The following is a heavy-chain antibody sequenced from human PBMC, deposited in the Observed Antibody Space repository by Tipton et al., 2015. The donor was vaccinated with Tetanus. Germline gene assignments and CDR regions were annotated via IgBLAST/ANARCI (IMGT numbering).Heavy chain of an antibody. CDR2: IYYSGST. D-gene: IGHD3-16*01. V-gene: IGHV4-30-4*01. CDR1: GDSLSNGDYY. CDR3: ARDHGITWGGMGYYYGMDV. J-gene: IGHJ6*02. Sequence: TLSLTCTVSGDSLSNGDYYWSWIRQPPGKGLESIGYIYYSGSTYYNPSLKSRVTISVDTSKKQFSLRLSSVTAADTAVYYCARDHGITWGGMGYYYGMDVWCQGTSVSVSS.